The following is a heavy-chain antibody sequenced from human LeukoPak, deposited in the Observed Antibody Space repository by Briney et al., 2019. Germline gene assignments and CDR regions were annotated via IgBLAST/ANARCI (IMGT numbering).Heavy chain of an antibody. D-gene: IGHD6-13*01. Sequence: GGSLRLSCAASGFTFSSYGMHRVRQAPGKGLEWVAFIRYDGSNKYYADSVKGRFTISRGNSKNTLYLQMNSLRAEDTAVYYCAKSLGIAAAAPVDYWGQGTLVTVSS. CDR3: AKSLGIAAAAPVDY. CDR2: IRYDGSNK. J-gene: IGHJ4*02. V-gene: IGHV3-30*02. CDR1: GFTFSSYG.